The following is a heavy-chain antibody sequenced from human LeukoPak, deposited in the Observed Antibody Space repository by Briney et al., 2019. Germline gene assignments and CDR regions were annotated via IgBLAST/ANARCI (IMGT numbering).Heavy chain of an antibody. J-gene: IGHJ4*02. CDR2: ISGSGGAT. CDR3: GKYVQTSVGANDY. V-gene: IGHV3-23*01. Sequence: GGSLRLSCAASGFTFSNYWVDWVRQAPGKGLVWVSVISGSGGATFYGDSVQGRFTISRDNSRDTLYLQMNSLTAEDTAVYYCGKYVQTSVGANDYWGQGTLVTVSS. D-gene: IGHD1-26*01. CDR1: GFTFSNYW.